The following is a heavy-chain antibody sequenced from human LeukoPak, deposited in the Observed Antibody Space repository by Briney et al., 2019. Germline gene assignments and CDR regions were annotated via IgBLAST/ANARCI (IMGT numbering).Heavy chain of an antibody. CDR3: ARAHIVVGGAFDI. CDR2: IYTSGST. Sequence: SETLSLTCTVSGGSISSYYWSWIRQPPGKGLEWIGDIYTSGSTNYSPSLKSRVTISVDTSKNQFSLRLSSVTVAETAVYYCARAHIVVGGAFDIWGQGTMVTVSS. CDR1: GGSISSYY. D-gene: IGHD3-22*01. J-gene: IGHJ3*02. V-gene: IGHV4-4*09.